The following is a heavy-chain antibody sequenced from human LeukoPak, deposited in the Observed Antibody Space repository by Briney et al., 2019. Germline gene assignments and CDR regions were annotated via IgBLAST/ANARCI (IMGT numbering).Heavy chain of an antibody. CDR1: GFSFSTYW. D-gene: IGHD6-13*01. CDR2: IKQDGSEK. J-gene: IGHJ4*02. V-gene: IGHV3-7*01. CDR3: ATDLGSSQPNF. Sequence: GGSLRLSCAASGFSFSTYWMSWVSQAPGKGLEWVANIKQDGSEKYYVDSAKGRFTISRDNAKNSLYLQMNSLTAEDTAVYYCATDLGSSQPNFWGQGILVTVSS.